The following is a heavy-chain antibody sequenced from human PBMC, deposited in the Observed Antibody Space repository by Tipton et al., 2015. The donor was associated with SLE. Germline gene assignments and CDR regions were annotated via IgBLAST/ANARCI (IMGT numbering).Heavy chain of an antibody. CDR1: GYTFTGYY. V-gene: IGHV1-2*02. D-gene: IGHD3-22*01. CDR3: ARSMIVVVTVLGEY. CDR2: INPNSGGT. J-gene: IGHJ4*02. Sequence: QSGAEVKKPGASVKVSCKASGYTFTGYYMHWVRQAPGQGLEWMGWINPNSGGTIYAQKFQGRVTMTRDTSISTAYMELSRLRSADTAVYYCARSMIVVVTVLGEYWGQGTLVTVSS.